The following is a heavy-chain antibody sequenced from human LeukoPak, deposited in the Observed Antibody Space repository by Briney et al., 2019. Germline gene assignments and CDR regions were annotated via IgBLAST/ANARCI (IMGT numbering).Heavy chain of an antibody. D-gene: IGHD2-8*01. J-gene: IGHJ6*03. Sequence: TGGSLRLSCAASGFTFSSYAMHWVRQAPGKGLEWVAVISYDGSNKYYADSVKGRFTISRDNSKNTLYLQMNSLRAEDTAVYYCARDLRYCTNGVCQREYYYYMDVWGKGTTVTVSS. V-gene: IGHV3-30*04. CDR3: ARDLRYCTNGVCQREYYYYMDV. CDR1: GFTFSSYA. CDR2: ISYDGSNK.